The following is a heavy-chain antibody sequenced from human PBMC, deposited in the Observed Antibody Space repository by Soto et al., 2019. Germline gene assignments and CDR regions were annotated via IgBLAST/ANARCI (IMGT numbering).Heavy chain of an antibody. Sequence: PECSVRNTCSASGFSYSKYDMHRLRQAPGRGLEWVAVISYDGSKKYYADSVKGRFTISRDNSENTLYLQMNNVRVEDTAVYFGALEGAGHFVIGHSYTGIYGWCKEAKITVAS. V-gene: IGHV3-30-3*01. CDR3: ALEGAGHFVIGHSYTGIYG. CDR2: ISYDGSKK. CDR1: GFSYSKYD. D-gene: IGHD3-10*01. J-gene: IGHJ6*04.